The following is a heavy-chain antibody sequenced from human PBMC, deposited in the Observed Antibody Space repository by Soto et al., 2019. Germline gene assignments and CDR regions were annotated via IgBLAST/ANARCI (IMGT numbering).Heavy chain of an antibody. V-gene: IGHV4-4*07. D-gene: IGHD5-18*01. CDR1: GGSISSYY. Sequence: ETLSLTCTVSGGSISSYYWSWIRQPAGKGLEWIGRIYTSGSTNYNPSLKSRVTMSVDTSKNQFSLKLSSVTAADTAVYYCARDERGYSYGPNNWFDPWGQGTLVTVSS. J-gene: IGHJ5*02. CDR3: ARDERGYSYGPNNWFDP. CDR2: IYTSGST.